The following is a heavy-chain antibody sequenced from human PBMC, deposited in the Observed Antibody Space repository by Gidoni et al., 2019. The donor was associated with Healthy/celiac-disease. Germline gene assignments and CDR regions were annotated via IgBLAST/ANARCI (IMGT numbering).Heavy chain of an antibody. CDR3: AKDIGAVAGNIDY. D-gene: IGHD6-19*01. V-gene: IGHV3-9*01. J-gene: IGHJ4*02. CDR1: GFPFDDYA. Sequence: EVTLVESVGGLVQLARSLRPPCPGDGFPFDDYAMHWVRQAPGKGLGWVSRISWNSGIIGYADSVKGRFTISRDNARNSLYLKMNGLRAEDTALYYCAKDIGAVAGNIDYWGQGTLVTVSS. CDR2: ISWNSGII.